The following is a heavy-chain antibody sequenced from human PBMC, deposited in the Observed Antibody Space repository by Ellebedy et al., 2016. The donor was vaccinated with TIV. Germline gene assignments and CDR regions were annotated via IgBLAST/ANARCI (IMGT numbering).Heavy chain of an antibody. D-gene: IGHD3-22*01. CDR2: IIPILGIA. V-gene: IGHV1-69*10. CDR1: GGTSSSYA. Sequence: ASVKVSCKASGGTSSSYAISWVRQAPGQGLEWMGGIIPILGIANYAQKFQGRVTITADKYTSTAYMELSSLRSEDTAVYYCARIRNGPMTELDYWGQGTLVTVSS. J-gene: IGHJ4*02. CDR3: ARIRNGPMTELDY.